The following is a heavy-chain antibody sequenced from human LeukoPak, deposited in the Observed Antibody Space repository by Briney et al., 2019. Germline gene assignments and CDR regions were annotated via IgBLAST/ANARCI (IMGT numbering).Heavy chain of an antibody. CDR3: AKDLGSSGYLNWFDP. CDR1: GFTFSSYA. D-gene: IGHD3-22*01. Sequence: PGGSLRLSCAASGFTFSSYAMSWVRQAPEKGLEWVSAISGSGGSTYYADSVKGRFTISRDNSKNTLYLQMNSLRAEDTAVYYCAKDLGSSGYLNWFDPWGQGTLVTVSS. J-gene: IGHJ5*02. V-gene: IGHV3-23*01. CDR2: ISGSGGST.